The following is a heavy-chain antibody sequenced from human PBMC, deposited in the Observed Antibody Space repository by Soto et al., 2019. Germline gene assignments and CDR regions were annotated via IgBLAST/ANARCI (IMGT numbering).Heavy chain of an antibody. V-gene: IGHV3-30*18. D-gene: IGHD3-22*01. CDR2: ISFDGNNK. CDR3: AKMYYYDGSGHYPFDH. Sequence: GGSLRLSCVVSGFTFRTHVMHWVRQSPGKGLEWVAVISFDGNNKYYADSVKGRFTISRDNSKNTLYLQVDSLRAEDTAVYYCAKMYYYDGSGHYPFDHWGQGTLVTVSS. CDR1: GFTFRTHV. J-gene: IGHJ4*02.